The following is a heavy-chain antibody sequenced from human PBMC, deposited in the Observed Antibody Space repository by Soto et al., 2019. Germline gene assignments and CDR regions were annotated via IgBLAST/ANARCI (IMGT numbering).Heavy chain of an antibody. CDR3: ARDLSSVVTAIDIDY. V-gene: IGHV3-30-3*01. D-gene: IGHD2-21*02. CDR2: ISYDGSNK. J-gene: IGHJ4*02. CDR1: GFTFRSYA. Sequence: GGSLSLACAASGFTFRSYAMHGVRQAPGKGLEWVAVISYDGSNKYYADSVKGRFTISRDNSKNTLYLQMNSLRAEDTAVYYCARDLSSVVTAIDIDYWGQGTLVTVSS.